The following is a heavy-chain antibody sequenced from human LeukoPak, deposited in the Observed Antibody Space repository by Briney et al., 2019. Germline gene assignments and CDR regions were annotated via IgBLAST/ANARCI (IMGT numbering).Heavy chain of an antibody. J-gene: IGHJ4*02. V-gene: IGHV3-30*04. Sequence: GGSLRLSCAASGFTFSSYTMHWVRQAPGKGLEWVAVISYDGSNKYYADSVKGRFTISRDNSKNTLYLQMNSLRAEDTAVYYCARGRAMATNPFDYWGQGTLVTVSS. CDR3: ARGRAMATNPFDY. CDR1: GFTFSSYT. D-gene: IGHD5-18*01. CDR2: ISYDGSNK.